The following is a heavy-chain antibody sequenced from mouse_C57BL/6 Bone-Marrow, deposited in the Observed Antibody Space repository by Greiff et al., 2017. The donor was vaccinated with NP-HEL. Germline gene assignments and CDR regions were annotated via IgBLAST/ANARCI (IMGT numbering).Heavy chain of an antibody. CDR3: ARWDYDVGTFAY. CDR2: INPNNGGT. Sequence: VQLKESGPELVKPGASVKIPCKASGYTFTDYNMDWVKQSHGKSLEWIGDINPNNGGTIYNQKFKGKATLTVDKSSSTAYMELRSLTSEDTAVYYCARWDYDVGTFAYWGQGTLVTVSA. V-gene: IGHV1-18*01. CDR1: GYTFTDYN. J-gene: IGHJ3*01. D-gene: IGHD2-4*01.